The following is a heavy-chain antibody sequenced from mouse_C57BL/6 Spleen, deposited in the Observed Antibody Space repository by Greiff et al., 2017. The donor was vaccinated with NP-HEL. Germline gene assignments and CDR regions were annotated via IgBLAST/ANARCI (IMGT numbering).Heavy chain of an antibody. CDR1: DSEVFPIAY. J-gene: IGHJ4*01. CDR2: ILPSIGRT. D-gene: IGHD1-1*01. Sequence: VQLQQSGSELRSPGSSVKLSCKDFDSEVFPIAYMSWVRQKPGHGFEWIGGILPSIGRTIYGEKFEDKATLDADTLSNTAYLELNSLTSEDSAIYYCARGFITTVVATDYYAMDYWGQGTSVTVSS. V-gene: IGHV15-2*01. CDR3: ARGFITTVVATDYYAMDY.